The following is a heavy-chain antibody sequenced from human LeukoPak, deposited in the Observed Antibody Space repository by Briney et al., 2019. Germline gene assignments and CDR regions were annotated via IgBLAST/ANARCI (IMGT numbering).Heavy chain of an antibody. V-gene: IGHV3-13*01. D-gene: IGHD1-26*01. CDR2: IGTAGDT. CDR1: GFTFSSYD. J-gene: IGHJ4*02. CDR3: ARGRSRGLVRYYFDY. Sequence: GGSLRLSCAASGFTFSSYDKHWVRQATGKGLEWVSAIGTAGDTYYPGSVKGRFTISRENAKNSLYLQMNSLRAGDTAVYYCARGRSRGLVRYYFDYWGQGTLVTVSS.